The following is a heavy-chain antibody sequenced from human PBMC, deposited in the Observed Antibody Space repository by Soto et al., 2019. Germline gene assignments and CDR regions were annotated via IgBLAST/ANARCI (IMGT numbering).Heavy chain of an antibody. Sequence: SDTLSLTCAVSGGSISSTNWWSWVRQPPGKGLEWIGEIYHSGSTNYNPTLKRRVNISVDTSKNQFSLKLTSVTAADMAVYYCARDPGGAAVTYFDYWGQGTLVTVS. CDR3: ARDPGGAAVTYFDY. CDR2: IYHSGST. CDR1: GGSISSTNW. D-gene: IGHD6-13*01. V-gene: IGHV4-4*02. J-gene: IGHJ4*02.